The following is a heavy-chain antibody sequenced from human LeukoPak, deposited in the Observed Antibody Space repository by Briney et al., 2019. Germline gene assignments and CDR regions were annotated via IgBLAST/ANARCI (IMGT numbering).Heavy chain of an antibody. J-gene: IGHJ3*02. CDR2: ISSRSSYT. Sequence: GGSLRLSCAASGFTFSDYYMSWIRQAPGKGLEGGSYISSRSSYTYYADSVKGRFTISRDNDKNSLYLQMNSLRAEDTAVYYCARGGVRVAAAGTDAFDIWGQGTMVTVSS. CDR3: ARGGVRVAAAGTDAFDI. CDR1: GFTFSDYY. D-gene: IGHD6-13*01. V-gene: IGHV3-11*06.